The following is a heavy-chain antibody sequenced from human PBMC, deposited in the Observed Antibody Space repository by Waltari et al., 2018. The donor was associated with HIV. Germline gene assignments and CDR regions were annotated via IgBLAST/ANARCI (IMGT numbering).Heavy chain of an antibody. CDR3: ATNPVAGTSADY. V-gene: IGHV4-39*07. Sequence: QLQLQESGPGLVKPSETLSLTCTVSGGSISSSSYYWGWIRQPPGKGLEWIGSIYYSGSTYYNPSLKSRVTISVDTSKNQFSLKLSSVTAADTAVYYCATNPVAGTSADYWGQGTLVTVSS. D-gene: IGHD6-19*01. J-gene: IGHJ4*02. CDR2: IYYSGST. CDR1: GGSISSSSYY.